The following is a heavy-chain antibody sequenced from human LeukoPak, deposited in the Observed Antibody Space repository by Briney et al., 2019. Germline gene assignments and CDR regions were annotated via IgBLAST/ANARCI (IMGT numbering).Heavy chain of an antibody. CDR1: GFTFSDYY. V-gene: IGHV3-11*04. Sequence: GGSLRLSCAASGFTFSDYYMSWIRQAPGKGLEWVSYISSSGSTIYYADSVKGRFTISRDNAKNSLYLKMNSLRAEDTAVYYCARGVPMTTVTPGGSMDVWGKGTTVTVS. D-gene: IGHD4-11*01. J-gene: IGHJ6*03. CDR2: ISSSGSTI. CDR3: ARGVPMTTVTPGGSMDV.